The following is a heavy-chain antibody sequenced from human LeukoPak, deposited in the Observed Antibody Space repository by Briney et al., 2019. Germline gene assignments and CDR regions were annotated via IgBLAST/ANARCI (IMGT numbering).Heavy chain of an antibody. CDR3: ARNYNGMSY. J-gene: IGHJ4*02. D-gene: IGHD1-26*01. Sequence: TGGSLRLSCVASGFAFTTYGMMWVRQAPGKGLVWVPYINNDGRSTTYADSVKGRFTISRDNAKNTLYLQMNSLRDDDTAMYYCARNYNGMSYWGQGTLVIVSS. CDR1: GFAFTTYG. CDR2: INNDGRST. V-gene: IGHV3-74*01.